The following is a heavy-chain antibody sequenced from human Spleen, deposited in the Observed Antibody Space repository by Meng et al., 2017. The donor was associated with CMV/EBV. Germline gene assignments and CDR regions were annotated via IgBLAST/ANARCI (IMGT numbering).Heavy chain of an antibody. J-gene: IGHJ6*02. CDR3: AKESYYYYGMDV. CDR2: IRYDGSNK. Sequence: GESLKISCAASGFTFSSYGMHWVRQAPGKGLEWVAFIRYDGSNKYYADSVKGRFTISRDNSKNTLYLQMNSLRAEDTAVYYCAKESYYYYGMDVWGQGTTVTVSS. V-gene: IGHV3-30*02. CDR1: GFTFSSYG.